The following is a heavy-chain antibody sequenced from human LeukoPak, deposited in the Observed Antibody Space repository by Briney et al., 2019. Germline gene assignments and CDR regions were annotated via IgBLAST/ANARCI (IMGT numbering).Heavy chain of an antibody. J-gene: IGHJ4*02. Sequence: SGTLSLTCIVSRGSISTSHYWGWIRQPPGKGLEWIGSIYYSGSTSYNSSLKSRVTISVDTSKNQFSLKLTSMTAADTAVYYCARARIVGDSNFDYWGQGTLVTVSS. D-gene: IGHD2-15*01. CDR3: ARARIVGDSNFDY. V-gene: IGHV4-39*07. CDR1: RGSISTSHY. CDR2: IYYSGST.